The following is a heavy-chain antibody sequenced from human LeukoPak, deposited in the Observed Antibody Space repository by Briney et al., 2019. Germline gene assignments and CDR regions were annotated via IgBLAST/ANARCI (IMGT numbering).Heavy chain of an antibody. CDR1: GGSISSSSYY. CDR2: IYYSGST. V-gene: IGHV4-39*07. D-gene: IGHD2-21*01. J-gene: IGHJ3*02. CDR3: ASFFISFVVVDI. Sequence: SETLSLTCTVSGGSISSSSYYWGWIRQPPGKGLEWIGSIYYSGSTYYNPSLKSRVTISVDTSKNQVSLKLTSVTAADTAVYYCASFFISFVVVDIWGQGTMVTVSS.